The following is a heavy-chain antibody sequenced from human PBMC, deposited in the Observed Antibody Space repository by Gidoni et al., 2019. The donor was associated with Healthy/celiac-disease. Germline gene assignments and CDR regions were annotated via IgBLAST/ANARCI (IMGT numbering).Heavy chain of an antibody. V-gene: IGHV3-23*01. CDR2: ISGSGGST. Sequence: EVQLLESGGGLVQPGGSLRLSCAASGFPFSSYAMSWVRQAPGKGLEWVSAISGSGGSTYYADSVKGRFTISRDNSKNTLYLQMNSLRAEDTAVYYCAKDSHYGDYVSDYWGQGTLVTVSS. CDR3: AKDSHYGDYVSDY. J-gene: IGHJ4*02. CDR1: GFPFSSYA. D-gene: IGHD4-17*01.